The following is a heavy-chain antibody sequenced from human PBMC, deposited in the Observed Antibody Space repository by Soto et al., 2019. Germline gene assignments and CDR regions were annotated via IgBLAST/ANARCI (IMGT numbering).Heavy chain of an antibody. D-gene: IGHD4-17*01. J-gene: IGHJ4*02. CDR2: ISSSSSYI. CDR1: GFTFSSYS. CDR3: ARDPDYVGFFDY. Sequence: SLRLSCAASGFTFSSYSMNWVRQAPGKGLEWVSSISSSSSYIYYADSVKGRFTISRDNAKNSLYLQMNSLRAEDTAVYYCARDPDYVGFFDYWGQGTLVTVSS. V-gene: IGHV3-21*01.